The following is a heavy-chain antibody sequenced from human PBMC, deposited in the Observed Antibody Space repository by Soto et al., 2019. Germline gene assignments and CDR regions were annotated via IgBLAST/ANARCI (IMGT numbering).Heavy chain of an antibody. Sequence: QSGGSLRLSCAASGFTFSSYAMHWVRQAPGKGLEWVAVISYDGSNKYYADSVKGRFTISRDNSKNTLYLQMNSLRAEDTAVYYCARQGLRDIVTFGYWGQGTLVTVYS. CDR3: ARQGLRDIVTFGY. CDR2: ISYDGSNK. D-gene: IGHD2-15*01. J-gene: IGHJ4*02. V-gene: IGHV3-30-3*01. CDR1: GFTFSSYA.